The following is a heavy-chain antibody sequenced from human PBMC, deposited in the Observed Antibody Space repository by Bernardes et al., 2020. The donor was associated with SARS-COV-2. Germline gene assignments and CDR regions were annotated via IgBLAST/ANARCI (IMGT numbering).Heavy chain of an antibody. V-gene: IGHV3-23*01. J-gene: IGHJ4*02. CDR1: GFTFSSYA. CDR2: ISGDGSGT. CDR3: ARAQGAYTSYITY. D-gene: IGHD1-26*01. Sequence: GGSLSLSCVASGFTFSSYAMSWVRPAPGKGLEWVSAISGDGSGTYYADSVKGRFTISRDDSKNTLYLQMNSLRAEDTAVYYCARAQGAYTSYITYWGQGTLVTVSS.